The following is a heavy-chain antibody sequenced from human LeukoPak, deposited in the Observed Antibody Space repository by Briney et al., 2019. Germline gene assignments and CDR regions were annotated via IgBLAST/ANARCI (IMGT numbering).Heavy chain of an antibody. D-gene: IGHD6-6*01. V-gene: IGHV4-34*01. CDR1: GGSVSGYY. J-gene: IGHJ4*02. CDR3: ARDHGSSYDFDY. Sequence: SETLSLTCTVSGGSVSGYYWSWIRQPPGKGPEWIGEINHSGSTNYNPSLKSRVTISVDTSKNQFSLQLNSVTPEDTAVYYCARDHGSSYDFDYWGQGTLVTVSS. CDR2: INHSGST.